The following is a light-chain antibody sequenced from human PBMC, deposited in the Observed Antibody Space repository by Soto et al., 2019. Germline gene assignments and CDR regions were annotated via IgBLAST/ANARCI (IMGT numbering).Light chain of an antibody. CDR3: QAWDSNTAV. CDR1: KLGDKY. V-gene: IGLV3-1*01. J-gene: IGLJ3*02. Sequence: SYELTQQPSVSVSPGQTASITCSGNKLGDKYACWYQQKPGQSPVLVIYEDNRRPSGIPERFSGSNSGNTATLTISGTQATDEADYYCQAWDSNTAVFGGGTKLTVL. CDR2: EDN.